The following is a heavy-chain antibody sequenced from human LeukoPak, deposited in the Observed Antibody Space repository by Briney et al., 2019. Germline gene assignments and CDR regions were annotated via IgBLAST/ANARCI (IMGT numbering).Heavy chain of an antibody. J-gene: IGHJ4*02. CDR3: ARDYSSTWTEGFFDY. D-gene: IGHD6-13*01. Sequence: PGGSLRLSCAASGFTVSSYAMSWVRQAPGKGLEWVSAISGSGGSTYYADSVKGRFTISRDNSKNTLYLQMNSLRAEDTAVYYCARDYSSTWTEGFFDYWGQGTLVTVSS. V-gene: IGHV3-23*01. CDR1: GFTVSSYA. CDR2: ISGSGGST.